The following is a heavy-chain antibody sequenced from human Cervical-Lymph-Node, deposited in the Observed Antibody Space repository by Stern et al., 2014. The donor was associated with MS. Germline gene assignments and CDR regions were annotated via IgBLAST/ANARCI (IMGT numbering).Heavy chain of an antibody. J-gene: IGHJ5*02. CDR1: GFTFSSYS. D-gene: IGHD3-10*01. CDR3: ARDLFSVVRGVTHWNWFDP. CDR2: ISSSSSYI. Sequence: EVQLVESGGGLVKPGGSLRLSCAASGFTFSSYSMNWVRQAPGKGLEWVSSISSSSSYIYYADSVKGRFTISRDNAKNSLYLQMNSLRAEDTAVYYCARDLFSVVRGVTHWNWFDPWGQGTLVTVSS. V-gene: IGHV3-21*01.